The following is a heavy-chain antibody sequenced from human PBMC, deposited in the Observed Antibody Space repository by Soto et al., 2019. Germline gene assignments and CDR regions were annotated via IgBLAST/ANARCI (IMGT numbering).Heavy chain of an antibody. CDR1: GGYIRGYY. V-gene: IGHV4-34*01. CDR3: AGGGGIAAPRYYYYYYYMDV. J-gene: IGHJ6*03. D-gene: IGHD6-6*01. CDR2: INHSGST. Sequence: SVLLSVRNAVYGGYIRGYYWRWISKTTGKGLEWIGEINHSGSTNYNPSLKSRVTISVDTSKNQFSLKLSSVTAADTAVYYCAGGGGIAAPRYYYYYYYMDVWGKGTTVTV.